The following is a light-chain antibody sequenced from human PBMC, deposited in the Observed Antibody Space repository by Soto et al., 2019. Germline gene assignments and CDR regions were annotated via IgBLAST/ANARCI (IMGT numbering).Light chain of an antibody. CDR3: SSYTTSHTVV. V-gene: IGLV2-14*03. CDR1: SSDVDAYNY. Sequence: QSALTQPASVSGSPGQSITISCTGTSSDVDAYNYVSWYQQHPGKAPKLMIYDVNNRPSGVSNRFSGSKSGNTASLTISGLQTEDETDYYCSSYTTSHTVVFGGGTKLTVL. CDR2: DVN. J-gene: IGLJ2*01.